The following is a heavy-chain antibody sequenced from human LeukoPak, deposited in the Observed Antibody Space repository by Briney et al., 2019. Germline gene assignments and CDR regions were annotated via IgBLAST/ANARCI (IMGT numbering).Heavy chain of an antibody. Sequence: GGSLRLSCAASGFTLSSYSMNWVRQAPGKGLEWISYISSSSSPIYNEDSVKGRFTISRDNAKNSVYLQMNSLRAEDTAVYYCARDPRYSSSWSQGDYMDVWGKGTTVTVSS. D-gene: IGHD6-13*01. V-gene: IGHV3-48*04. CDR2: ISSSSSPI. J-gene: IGHJ6*03. CDR1: GFTLSSYS. CDR3: ARDPRYSSSWSQGDYMDV.